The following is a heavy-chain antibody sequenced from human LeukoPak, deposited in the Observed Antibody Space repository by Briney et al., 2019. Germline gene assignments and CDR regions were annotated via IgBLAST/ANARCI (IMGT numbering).Heavy chain of an antibody. V-gene: IGHV1-2*02. Sequence: ASVKVSCKASGYTFTGYYMHWVRQAPGQGLEWMGWINPNSGGTNYAQKFQGRVTMTRDTSISTAYMDLSRLRSDDTALYYCARVNPSYDSSGYYRGWFDPWGQGTLVTVSS. CDR1: GYTFTGYY. CDR3: ARVNPSYDSSGYYRGWFDP. J-gene: IGHJ5*02. CDR2: INPNSGGT. D-gene: IGHD3-22*01.